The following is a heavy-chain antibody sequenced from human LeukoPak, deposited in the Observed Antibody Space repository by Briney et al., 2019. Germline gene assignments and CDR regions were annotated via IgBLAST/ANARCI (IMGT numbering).Heavy chain of an antibody. CDR3: ARGARSRYGSGRHDAFDI. J-gene: IGHJ3*02. V-gene: IGHV4-30-4*08. CDR2: IYYSGST. D-gene: IGHD3-10*01. CDR1: GGSIRSGGDY. Sequence: PSQTLSLTCTVSGGSIRSGGDYWNWIRQHPERGLEWIGYIYYSGSTYYNPSLKSRVTISVDTSKNQFSLKLSSVTAADTAVYYCARGARSRYGSGRHDAFDIWGQGTMVTVSS.